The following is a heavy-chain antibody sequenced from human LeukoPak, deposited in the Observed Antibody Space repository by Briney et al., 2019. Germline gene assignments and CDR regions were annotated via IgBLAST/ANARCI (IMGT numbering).Heavy chain of an antibody. D-gene: IGHD5-18*01. Sequence: PGGSLRLSCAASGFTFENYWMSWVRQVPRKGPEWVANIKQDGSVEHYLDSVKGRFTISRDNAKNSLFLQMNSLIAEDTAVYYCARWAGVTDQWGQGTLDTVSS. CDR2: IKQDGSVE. CDR1: GFTFENYW. V-gene: IGHV3-7*01. J-gene: IGHJ4*02. CDR3: ARWAGVTDQ.